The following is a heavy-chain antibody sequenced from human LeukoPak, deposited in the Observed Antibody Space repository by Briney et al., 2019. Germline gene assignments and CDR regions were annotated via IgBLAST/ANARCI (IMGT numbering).Heavy chain of an antibody. D-gene: IGHD3-16*01. Sequence: GGSLRLSCAASGFTYSSYAMNWVRQAPGKGLEGDSTISGSGASTYYADSVKGRFTISRDNSKNTLYLQMNSLRAEDTAVYYCAKDRDVWGSLLDYWGQGTLVTVSS. V-gene: IGHV3-23*01. J-gene: IGHJ4*02. CDR1: GFTYSSYA. CDR3: AKDRDVWGSLLDY. CDR2: ISGSGAST.